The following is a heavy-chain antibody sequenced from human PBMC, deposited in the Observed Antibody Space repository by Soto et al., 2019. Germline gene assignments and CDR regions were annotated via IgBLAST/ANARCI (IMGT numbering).Heavy chain of an antibody. CDR2: IYPGDSDA. D-gene: IGHD2-2*01. J-gene: IGHJ5*02. CDR3: TRRQYCGRSSCHRVLSDTNWFDP. V-gene: IGHV5-51*01. Sequence: GESLKISCKASGYSFNNYWIGWVRQLPGKGLEWMGIIYPGDSDARYNPSFQGQVTFSADKSISTAYLQWSSLKASDTAIYYCTRRQYCGRSSCHRVLSDTNWFDPWGQGSLVTVSS. CDR1: GYSFNNYW.